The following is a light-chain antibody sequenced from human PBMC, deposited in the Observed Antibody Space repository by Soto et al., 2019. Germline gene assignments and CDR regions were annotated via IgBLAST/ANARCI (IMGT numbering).Light chain of an antibody. CDR2: DVS. V-gene: IGLV2-14*01. CDR3: SSYTTSSSYV. Sequence: QSVLTQPASVSGSPGQSITISCTGTSSDVGGYNYVSWYQQHPGKAPKLMIYDVSNRPSGVSNRFSGSKSGNTASLTISGLQAEYEADSSCSSYTTSSSYVFGPVTEVTVL. CDR1: SSDVGGYNY. J-gene: IGLJ1*01.